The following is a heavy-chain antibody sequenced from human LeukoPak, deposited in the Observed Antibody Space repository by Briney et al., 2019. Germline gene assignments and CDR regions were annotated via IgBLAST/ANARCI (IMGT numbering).Heavy chain of an antibody. J-gene: IGHJ6*02. D-gene: IGHD2-2*02. CDR1: GYTFTSYY. Sequence: VASVKVSCKASGYTFTSYYMHWVRQAPGQGLEWMGIINPSGGSTSYAQKFQGRVTMTRDTSTSTVYMELSSLRSEDTAVYYCASAIFASLYYYGMDVWGQGTTVTVSS. CDR3: ASAIFASLYYYGMDV. CDR2: INPSGGST. V-gene: IGHV1-46*01.